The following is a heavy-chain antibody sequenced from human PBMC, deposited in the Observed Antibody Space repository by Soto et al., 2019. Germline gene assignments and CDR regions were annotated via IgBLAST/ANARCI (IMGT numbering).Heavy chain of an antibody. D-gene: IGHD2-8*01. CDR2: IGSSGR. Sequence: GGSLRLSCAAAGFTFSIHAMNWVRQAPGKGLEWVSTIGSSGRYYADSVTGQFTISRANSKNNLILHMNSMRLEDKAAAYCAKDPFEDNGVLDGFDYWGQGTMVTVSS. CDR3: AKDPFEDNGVLDGFDY. J-gene: IGHJ4*02. CDR1: GFTFSIHA. V-gene: IGHV3-23*01.